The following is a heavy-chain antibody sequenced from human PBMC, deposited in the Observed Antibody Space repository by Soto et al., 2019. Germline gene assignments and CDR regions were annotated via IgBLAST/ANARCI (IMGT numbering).Heavy chain of an antibody. CDR3: AKDRESSYYYCGMDV. CDR1: GFTFDDYA. CDR2: ISWDGGST. V-gene: IGHV3-43D*03. Sequence: GGSLRLSCAASGFTFDDYAMYWVRKAPGTGLEWVSLISWDGGSTYYADSVKGRFTITRGNSKNSLYLQMNSLRAEDTALYYCAKDRESSYYYCGMDVWGQGTTVTVS. J-gene: IGHJ6*02.